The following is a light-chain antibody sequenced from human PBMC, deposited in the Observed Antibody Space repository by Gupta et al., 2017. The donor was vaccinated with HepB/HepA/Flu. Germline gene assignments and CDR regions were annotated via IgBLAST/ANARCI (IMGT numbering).Light chain of an antibody. CDR1: SGSVSINYY. CDR2: STN. Sequence: QTVVTHEPSFSVSPGGTVTLTCGLSSGSVSINYYPSWYQQIPGQAPRTLIYSTNTRSSGAPVRFSGSILGNKAALTITGARAEDESDYYCVLYMGNGISVFGGGTKLTVL. V-gene: IGLV8-61*01. J-gene: IGLJ2*01. CDR3: VLYMGNGISV.